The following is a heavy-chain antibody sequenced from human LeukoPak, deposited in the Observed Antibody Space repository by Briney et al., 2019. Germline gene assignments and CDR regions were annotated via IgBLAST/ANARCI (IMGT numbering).Heavy chain of an antibody. CDR2: INHSGST. CDR1: GGSFSGYY. CDR3: ARGVARYYDYVWGSYRKNWFDP. D-gene: IGHD3-16*02. Sequence: SETLSLXCAVYGGSFSGYYWSWIRQPPGKELEWIGEINHSGSTNYNPSLKSRVTISVDTSKNQFSLKLSSVTAADTAVYYCARGVARYYDYVWGSYRKNWFDPWGQGTLVTVSS. V-gene: IGHV4-34*01. J-gene: IGHJ5*02.